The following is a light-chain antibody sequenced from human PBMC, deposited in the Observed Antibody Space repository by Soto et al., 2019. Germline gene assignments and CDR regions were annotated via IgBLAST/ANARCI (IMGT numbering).Light chain of an antibody. Sequence: EIVLTQAPGTLSLSPGERATLSCRASQNINSIYLAWFQQKPGQAPRLLIHAASSRATGIPDRFSGSGSGTDFTLTISRLQPEEFAVYYCHQYGTSSWTFGQGTKVDIK. CDR3: HQYGTSSWT. J-gene: IGKJ1*01. V-gene: IGKV3-20*01. CDR2: AAS. CDR1: QNINSIY.